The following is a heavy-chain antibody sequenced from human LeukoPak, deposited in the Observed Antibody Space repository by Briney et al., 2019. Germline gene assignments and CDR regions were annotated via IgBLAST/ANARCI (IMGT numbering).Heavy chain of an antibody. CDR2: ISSSGAGT. J-gene: IGHJ4*02. D-gene: IGHD6-19*01. CDR1: GFTFSTYA. V-gene: IGHV3-23*01. Sequence: GGSLRLSCAASGFTFSTYAMSWVRQGPGKGLEWVSAISSSGAGTYYADSVKGRFTISRDNSKNTLYLQMNSLRAEDTAVYYCAKDGAVAGKSYYFDYWGQGTLVTVSS. CDR3: AKDGAVAGKSYYFDY.